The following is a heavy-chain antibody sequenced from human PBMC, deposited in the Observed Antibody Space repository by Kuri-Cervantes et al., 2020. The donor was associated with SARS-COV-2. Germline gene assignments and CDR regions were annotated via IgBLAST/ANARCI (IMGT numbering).Heavy chain of an antibody. CDR1: GLTFSSYS. Sequence: GGSLRLSCAASGLTFSSYSMNWVRQAPGKGLEWVSSISSSSSYIYYADSVKGRFTISRDNAKNSLYLQMNSLRAEDTAVYYCARDDGGRFFGKGAFDIWGQGTMVTVSS. CDR2: ISSSSSYI. CDR3: ARDDGGRFFGKGAFDI. J-gene: IGHJ3*02. D-gene: IGHD3-3*01. V-gene: IGHV3-21*01.